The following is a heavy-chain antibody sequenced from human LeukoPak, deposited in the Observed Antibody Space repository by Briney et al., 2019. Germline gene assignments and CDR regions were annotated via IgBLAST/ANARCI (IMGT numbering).Heavy chain of an antibody. D-gene: IGHD1-14*01. CDR2: IYYSGST. J-gene: IGHJ4*02. CDR1: GGSISSYY. CDR3: ARRTVVLLYFDY. Sequence: SETLSFNCTVSGGSISSYYWSWIRQPPGKGLEWIGYIYYSGSTNYNPSLKSRVTISVDTSKNQFSLKLSSVTAADTAVYYCARRTVVLLYFDYWGQGTLVTVSS. V-gene: IGHV4-59*12.